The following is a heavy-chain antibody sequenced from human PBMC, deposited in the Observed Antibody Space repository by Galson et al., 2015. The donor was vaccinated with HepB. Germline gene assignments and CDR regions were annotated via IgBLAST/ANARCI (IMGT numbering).Heavy chain of an antibody. CDR1: GYTFTGYY. V-gene: IGHV1-2*02. D-gene: IGHD4-11*01. CDR3: ARDPYSNRHSDYYYYMDV. CDR2: INPNSGGT. Sequence: SVKVSCKASGYTFTGYYMQWVRQAPGQGLEWMGWINPNSGGTNYAQKFQGRVTMTRDTSISTAYMELSRLRSDDTAVYYCARDPYSNRHSDYYYYMDVWGKGTTVSVSS. J-gene: IGHJ6*03.